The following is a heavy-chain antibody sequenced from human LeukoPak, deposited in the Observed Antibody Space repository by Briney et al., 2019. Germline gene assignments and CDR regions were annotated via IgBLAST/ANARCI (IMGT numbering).Heavy chain of an antibody. CDR1: GYIFTSYG. D-gene: IGHD6-19*01. J-gene: IGHJ5*02. CDR3: ARSRYSSDRFDP. V-gene: IGHV1-18*04. CDR2: ISAYNGNT. Sequence: ASVKVSCKASGYIFTSYGISWVRQAPGQGLEWVGWISAYNGNTNYAQTLQGRVTMTTDTSTSTAYMELRSLRSDDTAVYYCARSRYSSDRFDPWGQGTLVTVSS.